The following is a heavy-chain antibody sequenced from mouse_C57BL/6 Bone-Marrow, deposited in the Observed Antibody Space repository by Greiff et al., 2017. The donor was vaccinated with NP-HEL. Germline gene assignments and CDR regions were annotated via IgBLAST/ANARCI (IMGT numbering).Heavy chain of an antibody. D-gene: IGHD1-1*01. CDR1: GFNIKDDY. J-gene: IGHJ1*03. CDR3: ATVITTWYFDV. V-gene: IGHV14-4*01. CDR2: IDPENGDT. Sequence: DVQLQESGAELVRPGASVKLSCTASGFNIKDDYMHWVKQRPEQGLEWIGWIDPENGDTEYASKFQGKATITADTSSNTAYLQLSSLTSEDTAVYYCATVITTWYFDVWGTGTTVTVSS.